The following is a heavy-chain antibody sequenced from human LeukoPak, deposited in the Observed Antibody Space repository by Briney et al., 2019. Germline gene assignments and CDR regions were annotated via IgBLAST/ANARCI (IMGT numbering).Heavy chain of an antibody. Sequence: GGSLRLSCAASRFTFSTYTMNWVRQAPGKGLEWVSSITSSSSYIFYADSVKGRFTISRDNAKNSLYLQMNSLRAEDTAVYYCARESRQWLVLGGVDYWGQGTLVTVSS. J-gene: IGHJ4*02. D-gene: IGHD6-19*01. CDR1: RFTFSTYT. CDR2: ITSSSSYI. V-gene: IGHV3-21*01. CDR3: ARESRQWLVLGGVDY.